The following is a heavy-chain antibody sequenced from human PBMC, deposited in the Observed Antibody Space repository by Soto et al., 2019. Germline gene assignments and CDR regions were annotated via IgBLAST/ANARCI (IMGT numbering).Heavy chain of an antibody. D-gene: IGHD1-7*01. CDR1: GGTFSSYA. J-gene: IGHJ4*02. CDR2: IIPIFGTA. V-gene: IGHV1-69*06. Sequence: QVQLVQSGAEVKKPGSSVKVSCKASGGTFSSYAISWVRQAPGQGLEWMGGIIPIFGTANYAQKFQGRVTITADKSTSTAYLELSCLRSEDTAVYYCARDADWNYLGGFDYWGQGTLVTVSS. CDR3: ARDADWNYLGGFDY.